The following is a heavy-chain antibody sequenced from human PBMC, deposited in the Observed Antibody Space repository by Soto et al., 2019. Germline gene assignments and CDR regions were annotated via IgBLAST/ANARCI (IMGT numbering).Heavy chain of an antibody. CDR3: ARDMGGVVAGTKNLGYYYGMDV. J-gene: IGHJ6*02. V-gene: IGHV1-18*01. D-gene: IGHD6-19*01. Sequence: ASVKVSCKASGYTFTSYGISWVRQAPGQGLEWMGWISAYNGNTKYAQKLQGRVTMTTDTSTSTAYMELRSLRSDDTAVYYCARDMGGVVAGTKNLGYYYGMDVWGQGTTVTVSS. CDR1: GYTFTSYG. CDR2: ISAYNGNT.